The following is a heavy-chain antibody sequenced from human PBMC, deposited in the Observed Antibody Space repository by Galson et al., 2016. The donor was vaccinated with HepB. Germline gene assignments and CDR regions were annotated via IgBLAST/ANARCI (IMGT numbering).Heavy chain of an antibody. V-gene: IGHV3-30-3*01. D-gene: IGHD5-18*01. Sequence: SLRLSCAASGFTFYTYAMHWVRQVPGKGLEWVTVISYDGGNKYYADSVKGRFTISRDNSKNTLYLQLNSLRAEDTAVYYCARDSRGYRVGSIIYYFDYWGQGTLITVSS. J-gene: IGHJ4*02. CDR2: ISYDGGNK. CDR1: GFTFYTYA. CDR3: ARDSRGYRVGSIIYYFDY.